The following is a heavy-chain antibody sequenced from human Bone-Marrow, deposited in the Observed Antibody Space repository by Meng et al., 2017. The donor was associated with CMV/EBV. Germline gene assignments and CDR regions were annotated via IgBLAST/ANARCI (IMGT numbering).Heavy chain of an antibody. D-gene: IGHD1-26*01. J-gene: IGHJ4*02. Sequence: SVKVSCKASGYTFTSYYMHWVRQAPGQGLEWMGGIIPILGIANYAQKFQGRVTITADKSTSTAYMELSSLRSEDTAVYYCARGLVVGAAFDYWGQGMLVTVSS. CDR2: IIPILGIA. CDR3: ARGLVVGAAFDY. CDR1: GYTFTSYY. V-gene: IGHV1-69*10.